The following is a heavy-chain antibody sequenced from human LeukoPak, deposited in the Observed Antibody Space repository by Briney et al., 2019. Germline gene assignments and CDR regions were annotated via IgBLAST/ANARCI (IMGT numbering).Heavy chain of an antibody. V-gene: IGHV4-39*01. CDR1: GDSINSSSYY. D-gene: IGHD3-22*01. Sequence: SGTLSLTCSVSGDSINSSSYYWGWIRQPPGKGLEWIGSISYSGRTYYNPSLKSRVTSSVDTSNNQFSLKLTSVTAADTAVYYCARHYGDDRSGYYFDYWGQGVLVTVFS. CDR2: ISYSGRT. J-gene: IGHJ4*02. CDR3: ARHYGDDRSGYYFDY.